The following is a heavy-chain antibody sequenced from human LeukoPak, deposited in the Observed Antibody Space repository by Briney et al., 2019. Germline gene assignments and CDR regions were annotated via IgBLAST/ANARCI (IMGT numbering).Heavy chain of an antibody. V-gene: IGHV3-21*01. Sequence: GGSLRLSCAASGFTFSSYSMNWVRQAPGKGLERVSSISSSSSYIYYADSVKGRFTISRDNAKNSLYLQMNSLRAEDTAVYYCARGSRQQYYGSGSPQRFDPWGQGTLVTVSS. CDR2: ISSSSSYI. D-gene: IGHD3-10*01. CDR3: ARGSRQQYYGSGSPQRFDP. CDR1: GFTFSSYS. J-gene: IGHJ5*02.